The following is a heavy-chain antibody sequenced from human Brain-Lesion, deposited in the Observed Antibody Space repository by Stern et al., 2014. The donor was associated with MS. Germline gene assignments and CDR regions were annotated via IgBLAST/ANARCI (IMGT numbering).Heavy chain of an antibody. V-gene: IGHV3-9*01. Sequence: QLVESGGDLVQPGRSLRLSCAAFGFTFDDYAMHRVRPAPGKGLEWVAGISWNSGTIGYADSVKGRFTTSRDNAYSSLYLQMNSLRPEDTALYYCARDITGSSAYFAYWGQGTLVTVSS. CDR1: GFTFDDYA. CDR3: ARDITGSSAYFAY. D-gene: IGHD1-14*01. J-gene: IGHJ4*02. CDR2: ISWNSGTI.